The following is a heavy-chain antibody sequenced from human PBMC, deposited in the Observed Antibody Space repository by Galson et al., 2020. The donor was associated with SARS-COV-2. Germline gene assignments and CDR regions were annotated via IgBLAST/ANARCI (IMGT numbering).Heavy chain of an antibody. CDR2: IWYDGSNK. CDR1: GFTFSSYG. CDR3: AREGGFGELFSSFDY. D-gene: IGHD3-10*01. J-gene: IGHJ4*02. V-gene: IGHV3-33*01. Sequence: GGSLRLSCAASGFTFSSYGMHWVRQAPGKGLEWVAVIWYDGSNKYYADSVKGRFTISRDNSKNTLYLQMNSLRAEDTAVYYCAREGGFGELFSSFDYWGQGTLVTVSS.